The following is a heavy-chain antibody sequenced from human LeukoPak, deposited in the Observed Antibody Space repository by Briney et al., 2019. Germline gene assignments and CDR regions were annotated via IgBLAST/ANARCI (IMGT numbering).Heavy chain of an antibody. V-gene: IGHV3-21*01. D-gene: IGHD4-23*01. CDR3: ARDVISTVVTEPGWFDP. J-gene: IGHJ5*02. Sequence: GGSLRLSCAASGFTFSSYSMNWVRQAPGKGLEWVSSISSSSSYIYYADSVKGRFTISRDNAKNSLYLQMNSPRAEDTAVYYCARDVISTVVTEPGWFDPWGQGTLVTVSS. CDR2: ISSSSSYI. CDR1: GFTFSSYS.